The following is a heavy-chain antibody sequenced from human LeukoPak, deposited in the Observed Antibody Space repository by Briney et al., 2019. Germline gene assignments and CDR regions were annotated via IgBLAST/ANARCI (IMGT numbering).Heavy chain of an antibody. Sequence: ASVKVSCKASGYTFTSYGISGLRRAPGQGLEWLGWISAYNGNTNYAQKLQGRVTMTTDTSTSTAYMELRSLRSDDTAVYYCATSYGSGSYFGYWGQGTLVTVSS. V-gene: IGHV1-18*01. J-gene: IGHJ4*02. CDR2: ISAYNGNT. D-gene: IGHD3-10*01. CDR3: ATSYGSGSYFGY. CDR1: GYTFTSYG.